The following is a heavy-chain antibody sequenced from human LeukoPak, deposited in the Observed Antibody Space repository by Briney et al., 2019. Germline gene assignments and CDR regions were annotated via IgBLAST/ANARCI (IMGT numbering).Heavy chain of an antibody. CDR3: ARGVGATHSDY. J-gene: IGHJ4*02. D-gene: IGHD1-26*01. CDR1: GFTFSSYA. V-gene: IGHV3-23*01. CDR2: ISGSGGST. Sequence: PGGSLRLSCAASGFTFSSYAMRWVRQAPGKGLEWVSGISGSGGSTIYADSVKGRFTISRDNSKNTLYLQMNSLRAEDTAVYYCARGVGATHSDYWGQGTLVTVSS.